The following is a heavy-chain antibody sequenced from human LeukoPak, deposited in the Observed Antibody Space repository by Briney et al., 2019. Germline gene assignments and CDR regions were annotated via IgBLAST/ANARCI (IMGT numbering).Heavy chain of an antibody. CDR1: GGSISSYY. Sequence: SETLSLTCTVSGGSISSYYWSWIRQPPGKGLEWIGYIYYSGSTNYNPSLKSRVTISVDTSKNQFSLKQSSVTAADTAVYYCARHPLVGSSWYFPNWFDPWGQGTLVTVSS. D-gene: IGHD6-13*01. V-gene: IGHV4-59*08. J-gene: IGHJ5*02. CDR3: ARHPLVGSSWYFPNWFDP. CDR2: IYYSGST.